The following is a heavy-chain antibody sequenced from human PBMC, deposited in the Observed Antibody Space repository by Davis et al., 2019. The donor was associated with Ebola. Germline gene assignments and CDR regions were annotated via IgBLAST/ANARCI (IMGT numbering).Heavy chain of an antibody. J-gene: IGHJ4*02. V-gene: IGHV5-51*01. D-gene: IGHD4-17*01. CDR2: IYPGDSDT. CDR3: ASFGYYGDYNFDY. CDR1: GYNFTSFW. Sequence: GESLKISCKGSGYNFTSFWIGWVRQMPGKGLEWMGIIYPGDSDTRYSPSFQGQVTISADKSISTAYLQWSSLKASDTAMYYCASFGYYGDYNFDYWGQGTLVTVSS.